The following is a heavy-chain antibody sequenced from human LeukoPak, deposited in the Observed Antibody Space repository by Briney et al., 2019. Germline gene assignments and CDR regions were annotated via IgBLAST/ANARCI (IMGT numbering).Heavy chain of an antibody. CDR2: IKQDGSVK. J-gene: IGHJ3*02. D-gene: IGHD2-21*02. CDR3: SLGDTFDI. Sequence: PEGSLRLSCAASGITFSDYWMTWVRQAPGKGLEWVANIKQDGSVKQYLGSVKGRLTISRDNAKNSLYLEMNSLRAEDTAVYYCSLGDTFDIWGRGTMVTVSS. CDR1: GITFSDYW. V-gene: IGHV3-7*01.